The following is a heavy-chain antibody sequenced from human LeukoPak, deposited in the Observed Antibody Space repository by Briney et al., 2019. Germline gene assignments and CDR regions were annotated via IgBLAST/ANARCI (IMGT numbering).Heavy chain of an antibody. CDR1: GYTFTSYY. Sequence: GASVKVSCKASGYTFTSYYMHWVRQAPGQGLEWMGIINPSGGSTSYAQKFQGRVTMTRDMSTSTVYMELSSLRSEDTAVYYCAREAGAYCFDYWGQGTLVTVSS. D-gene: IGHD1-26*01. V-gene: IGHV1-46*01. CDR2: INPSGGST. CDR3: AREAGAYCFDY. J-gene: IGHJ4*02.